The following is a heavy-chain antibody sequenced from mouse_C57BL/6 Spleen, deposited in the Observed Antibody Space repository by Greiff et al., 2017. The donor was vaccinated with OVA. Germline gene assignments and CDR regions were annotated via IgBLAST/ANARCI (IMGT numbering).Heavy chain of an antibody. J-gene: IGHJ4*01. CDR1: GYTFTSYG. Sequence: QVQLKESGAELARPGASVKLSCKASGYTFTSYGISWVKQRTGQGLEWIGEIYPRSGNTYYNEKFKGKATLTADKSSSTAYMELRSLTSEDSAVYFCASHDDGPLDYWGQGTSVTVSS. D-gene: IGHD2-12*01. CDR3: ASHDDGPLDY. CDR2: IYPRSGNT. V-gene: IGHV1-81*01.